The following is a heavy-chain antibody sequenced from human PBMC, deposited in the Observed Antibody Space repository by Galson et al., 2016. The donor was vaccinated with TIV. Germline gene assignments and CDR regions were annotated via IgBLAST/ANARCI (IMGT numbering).Heavy chain of an antibody. CDR1: GFTFSSYG. Sequence: SLRLSCATSGFTFSSYGIHWVRQAPGEGLEWVAFIRYDGSNKYYADSVKGRFTISRDNSKNTVYLQMNGLRAEDTALYCCAKDSTKTLYYMDVWGKGTTVTVSS. CDR3: AKDSTKTLYYMDV. CDR2: IRYDGSNK. J-gene: IGHJ6*03. V-gene: IGHV3-30*02. D-gene: IGHD2-8*01.